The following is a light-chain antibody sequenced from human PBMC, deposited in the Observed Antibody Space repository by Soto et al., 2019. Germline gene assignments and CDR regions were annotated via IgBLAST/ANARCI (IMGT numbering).Light chain of an antibody. V-gene: IGLV2-11*01. Sequence: QSVLTQPRSVSGSPGQSVTISCTGTSSDVGGYHYVSWYQQHPGKAPKLMIYDVSKRPSGVPDRFSGSKSGNTASLTISGLQAEDEADYYCCSYAGSYTLGVFGGGTKLTVL. CDR2: DVS. J-gene: IGLJ2*01. CDR1: SSDVGGYHY. CDR3: CSYAGSYTLGV.